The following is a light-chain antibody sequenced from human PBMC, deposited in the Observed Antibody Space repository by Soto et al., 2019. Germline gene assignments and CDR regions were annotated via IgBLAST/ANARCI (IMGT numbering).Light chain of an antibody. Sequence: QSVLTQPPSVSGAPVQRVTISCTGSSSNIGAGYDVHWYQQLPGTAPKLLIYGDNNRPSGVPDRFSGSKSGTSASLAITGLQAEDEADYYCQSYDSSLSAWVFGGGTKLTVL. CDR2: GDN. CDR3: QSYDSSLSAWV. J-gene: IGLJ3*02. CDR1: SSNIGAGYD. V-gene: IGLV1-40*01.